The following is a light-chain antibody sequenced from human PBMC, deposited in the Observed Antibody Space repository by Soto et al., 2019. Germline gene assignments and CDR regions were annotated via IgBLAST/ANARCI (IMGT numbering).Light chain of an antibody. CDR2: DTS. CDR1: QSVISY. CDR3: QQRNEWPLT. V-gene: IGKV3-11*01. J-gene: IGKJ4*01. Sequence: EIVLTQSPATLSLSPGERATLSCRASQSVISYLAWYQHKPGQAPRLLIYDTSNRATGIPARFIGSGSETDFTLTISSLEPADFEVYYCQQRNEWPLTFGGGTQVEIK.